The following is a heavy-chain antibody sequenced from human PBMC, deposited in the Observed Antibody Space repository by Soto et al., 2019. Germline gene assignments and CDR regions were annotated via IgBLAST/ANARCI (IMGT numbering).Heavy chain of an antibody. Sequence: QVQLVQSGAEVKKPGSSVKVSCKASGGTFSSYAISWVRQAPGQGLEWMGGIIPIFGTANYAQKFQGRVTLTADESTSTAYMELSSLRSEDTAVYYCARTIQPFVEMATKSTTYYYYYYGMDLWGQGTTVTVSS. J-gene: IGHJ6*02. D-gene: IGHD5-12*01. CDR1: GGTFSSYA. CDR2: IIPIFGTA. V-gene: IGHV1-69*12. CDR3: ARTIQPFVEMATKSTTYYYYYYGMDL.